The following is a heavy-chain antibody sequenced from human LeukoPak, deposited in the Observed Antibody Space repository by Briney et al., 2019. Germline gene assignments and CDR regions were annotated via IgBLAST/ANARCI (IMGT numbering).Heavy chain of an antibody. CDR2: INPNSGGT. Sequence: ASVKVSCKASGYTFTGYYMHWVRQAPGQGLEWMGWINPNSGGTNYAQKFQGRVTMTRDTSISTAYMELSRLRSEDTAVYYCATVSYYDSSGYSPDFDYWGQGTLVTASS. V-gene: IGHV1-2*02. J-gene: IGHJ4*02. CDR3: ATVSYYDSSGYSPDFDY. CDR1: GYTFTGYY. D-gene: IGHD3-22*01.